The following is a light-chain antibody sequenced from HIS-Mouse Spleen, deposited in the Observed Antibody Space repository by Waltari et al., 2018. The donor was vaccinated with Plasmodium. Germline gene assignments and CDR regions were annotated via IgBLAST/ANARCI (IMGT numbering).Light chain of an antibody. CDR2: QDS. CDR3: QAWDSSTVV. CDR1: ALPKKY. V-gene: IGLV3-1*01. Sequence: SYELTQPPSVSVSPGQTARITCSGDALPKKYACWYQQKPGQSPVLVTYQDSKRPSGIPERFSGSNSGNTATLTISGTQAMDEADYYCQAWDSSTVVFGGGTKLTVL. J-gene: IGLJ2*01.